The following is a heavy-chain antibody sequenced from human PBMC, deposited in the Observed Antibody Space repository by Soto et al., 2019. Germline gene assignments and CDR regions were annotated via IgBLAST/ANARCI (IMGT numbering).Heavy chain of an antibody. CDR1: GGSISSGDYY. D-gene: IGHD3-22*01. J-gene: IGHJ6*02. Sequence: QVQLQESGPGLVKPSQTLSLTCTVSGGSISSGDYYWSWIRQPPGKGLEWIGYIYYSGSTYYNPSRKSRVTISVDPSKNQFSLKLSSVTAADTAVYYCARAVSGSNPLHYYYYGMDVWGQGTTVTVSS. V-gene: IGHV4-30-4*01. CDR3: ARAVSGSNPLHYYYYGMDV. CDR2: IYYSGST.